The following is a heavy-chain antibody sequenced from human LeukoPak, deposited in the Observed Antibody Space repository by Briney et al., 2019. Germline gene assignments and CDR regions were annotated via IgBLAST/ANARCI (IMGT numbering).Heavy chain of an antibody. V-gene: IGHV5-51*01. CDR1: GYSFTSYW. CDR2: IYPGDSDT. J-gene: IGHJ4*02. D-gene: IGHD1-14*01. CDR3: ARPTDFAFDY. Sequence: GESLKISCKGSGYSFTSYWIGWVRQMPGKGLEWMGIIYPGDSDTRYSTSFQGQVTISADKSISTAYLQWSSLKASGTAMYFCARPTDFAFDYWGQGTLVTVSS.